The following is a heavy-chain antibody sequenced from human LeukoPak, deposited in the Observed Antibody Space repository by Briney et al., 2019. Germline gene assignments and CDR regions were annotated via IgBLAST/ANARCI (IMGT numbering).Heavy chain of an antibody. Sequence: ASVKVSCKASGGTFSSYAISWVRQAPGQGLEWMGRIIPILGIANYAQKFQGRVTITADKSTSTAYMELSSLRSEDTAVYYCARDILGITMVRGVKTTDYYYGMDVWGQGTTVTVSS. CDR1: GGTFSSYA. CDR3: ARDILGITMVRGVKTTDYYYGMDV. J-gene: IGHJ6*02. D-gene: IGHD3-10*01. CDR2: IIPILGIA. V-gene: IGHV1-69*04.